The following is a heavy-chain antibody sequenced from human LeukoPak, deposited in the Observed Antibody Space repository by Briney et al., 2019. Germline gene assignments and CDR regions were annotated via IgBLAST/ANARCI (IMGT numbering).Heavy chain of an antibody. V-gene: IGHV5-51*01. CDR3: ARASSSWTYYFDY. Sequence: GESLKFSCKGSGYSFTSYWIGWVRQMPGKGLEWMGIIYPGDSDTRYSPSFQGQVTISADKSISTAYLQWSSLKASDTAMYYCARASSSWTYYFDYWGQGTLVTVSS. CDR1: GYSFTSYW. D-gene: IGHD6-13*01. J-gene: IGHJ4*02. CDR2: IYPGDSDT.